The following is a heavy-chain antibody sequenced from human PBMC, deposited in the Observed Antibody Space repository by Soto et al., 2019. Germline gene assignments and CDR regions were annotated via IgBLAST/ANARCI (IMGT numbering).Heavy chain of an antibody. Sequence: ASVKVSCKASGYTLTSYDINWVRQATGQGLEWTGWMNPNSGNTGYAQKFQGRVTMTRNTSISTAYMELSSLRSEDTAVYYCARGQGYYYDSSGYYFLYGMDVWGQGTTVTVSS. CDR2: MNPNSGNT. CDR1: GYTLTSYD. J-gene: IGHJ6*02. D-gene: IGHD3-22*01. CDR3: ARGQGYYYDSSGYYFLYGMDV. V-gene: IGHV1-8*01.